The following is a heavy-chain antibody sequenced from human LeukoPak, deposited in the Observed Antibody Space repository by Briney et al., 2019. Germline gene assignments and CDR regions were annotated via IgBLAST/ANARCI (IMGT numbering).Heavy chain of an antibody. V-gene: IGHV4-59*08. CDR2: IYYTGDT. J-gene: IGHJ4*02. CDR1: GGSISSYY. CDR3: ARHQRGFCDGGDCLYYFDH. Sequence: SETLSLTCTVSGGSISSYYWSWVRQPPGKGLEWIGYIYYTGDTRSNPSLKSRVTLLVDTPKNQFSLRLTSVTAADTAVYYCARHQRGFCDGGDCLYYFDHWGLGTLVTVSS. D-gene: IGHD2-21*02.